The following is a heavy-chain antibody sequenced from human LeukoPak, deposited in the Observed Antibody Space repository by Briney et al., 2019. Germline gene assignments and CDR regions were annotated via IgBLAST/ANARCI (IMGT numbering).Heavy chain of an antibody. CDR3: ASILRRGRGNYNDY. D-gene: IGHD2-21*01. CDR2: INHSGST. J-gene: IGHJ4*02. Sequence: SETLSLTCTVSGGSISSYYWSWIRQPPGKGLEWIGEINHSGSTNYNPSLKSRVTISVDTSKNQFSLKLSSVTAADTAVYYCASILRRGRGNYNDYWGQGTLVTVSS. V-gene: IGHV4-34*01. CDR1: GGSISSYY.